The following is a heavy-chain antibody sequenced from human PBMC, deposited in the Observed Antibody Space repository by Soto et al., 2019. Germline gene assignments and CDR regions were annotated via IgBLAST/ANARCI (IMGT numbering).Heavy chain of an antibody. CDR1: GFTFSSST. CDR3: ARVPDSRYCSGGSCYPDS. J-gene: IGHJ4*02. D-gene: IGHD2-15*01. CDR2: ISYDGGNK. V-gene: IGHV3-30-3*01. Sequence: QVQLVESGGGVVQPGRSLRLSCAASGFTFSSSTMHWVRQAPGKGPEWVAVISYDGGNKYYADSVKGRFTISRDNSKDSLYLQMNSLRAEDTAVYYCARVPDSRYCSGGSCYPDSWGQGTLVTVSS.